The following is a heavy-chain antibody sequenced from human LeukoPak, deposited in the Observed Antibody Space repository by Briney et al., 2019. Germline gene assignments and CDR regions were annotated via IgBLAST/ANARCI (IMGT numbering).Heavy chain of an antibody. V-gene: IGHV1-69*01. Sequence: GSSVKVSCKASGGTFSSYAISWVRQAPGQGLEWMGGIIPIFGTANYAQKFQGRVTITADESTSTAYMELSSLRSEDTAVYYCARESCSGGSCYWSSRLPPDYYFDYWGQGTLVTVSS. D-gene: IGHD2-15*01. CDR2: IIPIFGTA. CDR1: GGTFSSYA. J-gene: IGHJ4*02. CDR3: ARESCSGGSCYWSSRLPPDYYFDY.